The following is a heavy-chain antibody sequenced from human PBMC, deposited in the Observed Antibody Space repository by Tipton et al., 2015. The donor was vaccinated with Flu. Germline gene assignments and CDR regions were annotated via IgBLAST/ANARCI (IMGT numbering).Heavy chain of an antibody. CDR1: GYTFTSYG. Sequence: QSGAEVKKPGASVEVSCKASGYTFTSYGISWVRQAPGQGLEWMGWISAYNGNTNYAQKLQGRVTMTTDTSTSTDYMELRSLRSDDTAVYYCARDGGFIVGATSLDYWGQGTLVTVSS. V-gene: IGHV1-18*01. J-gene: IGHJ4*02. CDR3: ARDGGFIVGATSLDY. CDR2: ISAYNGNT. D-gene: IGHD1-26*01.